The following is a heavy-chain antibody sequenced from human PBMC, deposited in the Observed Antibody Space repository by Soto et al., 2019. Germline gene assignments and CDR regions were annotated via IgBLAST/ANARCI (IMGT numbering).Heavy chain of an antibody. CDR1: GFSLSTSGVS. CDR3: AHSSRYAAFDI. CDR2: IYWDDDK. V-gene: IGHV2-5*02. J-gene: IGHJ3*02. D-gene: IGHD3-9*01. Sequence: QITLKESVPTLVKDTQTLTLTCTFSGFSLSTSGVSVGWIRQPPGKALEWLALIYWDDDKRYSPSLRNRLTITKDTSKNQVVLTMTNVAPVDTATFYCAHSSRYAAFDIWGQGTLVTVSS.